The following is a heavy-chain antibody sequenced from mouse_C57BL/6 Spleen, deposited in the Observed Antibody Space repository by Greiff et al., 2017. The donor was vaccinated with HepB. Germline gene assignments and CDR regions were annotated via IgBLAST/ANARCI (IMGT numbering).Heavy chain of an antibody. CDR3: ARCPDGYYSYFDD. Sequence: QVQLQQPGAELVKPGASVKLSCKASGYTFTSYCMHWVKQRPGRGLEWIGRIDPNSGGTKYNEKFKSKATLTVDKHSSTAYMQLSSRTSEDDAVYYCARCPDGYYSYFDDGGQGTTLTVSS. D-gene: IGHD2-3*01. J-gene: IGHJ2*01. CDR1: GYTFTSYC. V-gene: IGHV1-72*01. CDR2: IDPNSGGT.